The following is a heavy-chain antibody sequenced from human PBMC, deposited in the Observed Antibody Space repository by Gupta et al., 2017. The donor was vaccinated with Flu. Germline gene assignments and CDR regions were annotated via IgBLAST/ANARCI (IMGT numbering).Heavy chain of an antibody. V-gene: IGHV1-69*01. J-gene: IGHJ6*02. Sequence: QGLEWMGGIIPIFGTANYAQKFQGRVTITADESTSTAYMELSSLRSEDTAVYYCARKLDSSGYYFASYGMDVWGQGTTVTVSS. CDR2: IIPIFGTA. CDR3: ARKLDSSGYYFASYGMDV. D-gene: IGHD3-22*01.